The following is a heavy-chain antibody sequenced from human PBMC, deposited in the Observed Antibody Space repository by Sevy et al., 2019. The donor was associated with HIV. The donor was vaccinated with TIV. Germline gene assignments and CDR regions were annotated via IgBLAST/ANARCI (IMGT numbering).Heavy chain of an antibody. Sequence: GGSLRLSCAASGFTFDDYAMHWVRQAPGKGLEWVSGISWNSGSIGYADSVKGRFTISRDNAKNSLYLQMNSLRAEDTALYYCAKDHDGDDDRVRAFDIWGQGTMVTVSS. CDR2: ISWNSGSI. V-gene: IGHV3-9*01. CDR1: GFTFDDYA. D-gene: IGHD4-17*01. CDR3: AKDHDGDDDRVRAFDI. J-gene: IGHJ3*02.